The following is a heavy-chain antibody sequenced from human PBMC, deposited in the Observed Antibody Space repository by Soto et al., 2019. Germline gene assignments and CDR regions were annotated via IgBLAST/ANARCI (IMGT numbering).Heavy chain of an antibody. CDR2: IYNDGTYS. CDR1: GVIFNMYS. J-gene: IGHJ4*02. D-gene: IGHD3-10*01. Sequence: GPLRLTCAASGVIFNMYSMYWVRQSPGKGLVWISRIYNDGTYSDYADSVRGRFTISRDNANDTLYLQMNNLRADDSGLYYCTRGPRPISTGTGAYWGQGTQVTVSS. V-gene: IGHV3-74*01. CDR3: TRGPRPISTGTGAY.